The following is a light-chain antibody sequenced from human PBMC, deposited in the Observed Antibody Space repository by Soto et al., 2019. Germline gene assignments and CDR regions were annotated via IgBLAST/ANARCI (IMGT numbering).Light chain of an antibody. J-gene: IGKJ5*01. Sequence: EIVMTQSPATLSVSPGERATLSCWVSPSVSINLAWYQQKPGQAPRLLLYGASTRATAIAARFSGSGSGTEFTLTISSLQSEDFAVYFCQQYHRWPITFGLGTRLEMK. CDR3: QQYHRWPIT. CDR1: PSVSIN. CDR2: GAS. V-gene: IGKV3-15*01.